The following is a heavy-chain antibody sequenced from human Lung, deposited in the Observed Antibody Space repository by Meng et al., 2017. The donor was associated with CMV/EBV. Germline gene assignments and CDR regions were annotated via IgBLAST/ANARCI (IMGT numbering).Heavy chain of an antibody. CDR1: GYNFASYW. Sequence: EXXKISCKGSGYNFASYWIGWVRQMPGKGLEWMGIIYPGDSDTRYIPSFQGHVTISVDKSISTAYLQWSSLKASDTAMYYCARPSSNSGYYFAMDVWGQGTTVTVSS. V-gene: IGHV5-51*01. CDR2: IYPGDSDT. CDR3: ARPSSNSGYYFAMDV. J-gene: IGHJ6*02. D-gene: IGHD4-23*01.